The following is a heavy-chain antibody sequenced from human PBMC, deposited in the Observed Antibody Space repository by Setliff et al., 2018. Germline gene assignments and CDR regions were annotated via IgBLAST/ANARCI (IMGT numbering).Heavy chain of an antibody. Sequence: GGSLRLSCAASGFTFSSYWMSWVRQAPGKGLEWVANIKQDGSEKYYVDSVKGRFTISGDNAKNSLYLQMNSLRAEDTAVYSCARDKLRFLENWFDPWGQGTLVTVSS. V-gene: IGHV3-7*01. J-gene: IGHJ5*02. D-gene: IGHD3-3*01. CDR2: IKQDGSEK. CDR3: ARDKLRFLENWFDP. CDR1: GFTFSSYW.